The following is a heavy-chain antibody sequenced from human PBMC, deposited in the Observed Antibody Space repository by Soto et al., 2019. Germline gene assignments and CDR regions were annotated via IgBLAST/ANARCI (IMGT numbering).Heavy chain of an antibody. V-gene: IGHV3-23*01. CDR2: ISGSGGST. CDR1: GFTFSSYA. D-gene: IGHD3-16*01. Sequence: PGGSLRLSCAASGFTFSSYAMSWVRQAPGKGLEWVSAISGSGGSTYYADSVKGRFTISRDNSKNTLYLQMNSLRAEDTAVYYCAKDLSGFQIHLLDYWGQGTLVTVSS. J-gene: IGHJ4*02. CDR3: AKDLSGFQIHLLDY.